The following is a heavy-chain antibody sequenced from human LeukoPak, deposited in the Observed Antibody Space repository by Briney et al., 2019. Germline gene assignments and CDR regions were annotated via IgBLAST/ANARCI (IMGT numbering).Heavy chain of an antibody. Sequence: PGGSLRLSCAASGFTFSSYAMTWVRQAPGKGLEWVSGISGIGSSTYYADSVKGRFTISRDNSKNTLYLQMNSLRTEDTAVYYCAKDWDFWSGYHFDYWGQGTLVTVSS. CDR1: GFTFSSYA. J-gene: IGHJ4*02. CDR2: ISGIGSST. D-gene: IGHD3-3*01. CDR3: AKDWDFWSGYHFDY. V-gene: IGHV3-23*01.